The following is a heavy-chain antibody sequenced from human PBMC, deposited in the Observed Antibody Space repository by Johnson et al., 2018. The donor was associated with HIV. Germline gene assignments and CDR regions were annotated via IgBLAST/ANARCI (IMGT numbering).Heavy chain of an antibody. Sequence: QVQLVESGGGVVQPGRSLRLSCAASGFTFSSYGMHWVRQAPGKGLEWVAVISYAGSNKYYADSVKGRFTISRDNSKNTLYLQMNSLRAEDTAVYYCALYPPDAFDIWGQGTMVTVSS. CDR2: ISYAGSNK. J-gene: IGHJ3*02. D-gene: IGHD5/OR15-5a*01. CDR1: GFTFSSYG. CDR3: ALYPPDAFDI. V-gene: IGHV3-30*03.